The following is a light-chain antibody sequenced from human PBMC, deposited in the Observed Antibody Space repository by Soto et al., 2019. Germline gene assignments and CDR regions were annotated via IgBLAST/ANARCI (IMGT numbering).Light chain of an antibody. J-gene: IGKJ5*01. Sequence: DTQVTQSPSSLSASVGDRVTISCRASQSISDYLNWYQQKSGKAPTLLIHEASNLEAGVPSRFSGSRSGTEFILTISNLQPEDVATYYCQQYHDLVFTFGQGTRLEI. CDR1: QSISDY. CDR2: EAS. CDR3: QQYHDLVFT. V-gene: IGKV1-33*01.